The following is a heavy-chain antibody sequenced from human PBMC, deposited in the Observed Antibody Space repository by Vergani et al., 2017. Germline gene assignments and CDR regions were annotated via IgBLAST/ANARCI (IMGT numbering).Heavy chain of an antibody. CDR2: ISGSGGST. V-gene: IGHV3-23*01. J-gene: IGHJ6*02. D-gene: IGHD2-21*02. Sequence: EVQLLESGGGLVQPGGSLRLSCAASGFPFSSYAMSWVRQAPGKGLEWVSAISGSGGSTYYADSVKGRFTISRDNSKNTLYLQMNSLRAEDTAVYYCAKDRHIVGVTATAYYYYGMDVWGQGTTVTVSS. CDR1: GFPFSSYA. CDR3: AKDRHIVGVTATAYYYYGMDV.